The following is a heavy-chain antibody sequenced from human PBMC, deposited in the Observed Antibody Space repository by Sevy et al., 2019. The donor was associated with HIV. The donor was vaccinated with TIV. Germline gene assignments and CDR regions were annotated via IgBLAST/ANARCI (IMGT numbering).Heavy chain of an antibody. CDR2: ISGSGESI. CDR3: AKETGHDFFQE. D-gene: IGHD2-21*02. CDR1: GFTFNDYA. V-gene: IGHV3-23*01. Sequence: GGSLRLSCAASGFTFNDYAMGWVRQAPGKGLNWVSSISGSGESIHYADSVKGRFTISRDNSKNALSLQMNSLTAEDTAIYYCAKETGHDFFQEWGQGTLVTVSS. J-gene: IGHJ1*01.